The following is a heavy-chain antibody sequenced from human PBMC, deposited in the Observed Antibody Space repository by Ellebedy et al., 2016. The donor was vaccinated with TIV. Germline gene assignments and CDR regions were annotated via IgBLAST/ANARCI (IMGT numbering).Heavy chain of an antibody. V-gene: IGHV3-23*01. Sequence: GESLKISXAASGFTLRSYVMSWVRQAPGKGLEWVSAISGTGVSTYYADSVKGRFTISRDNAKNTVYLQMNSLRAEDTAVYYCAKDEYGDYDYGLDVWGQGTTVTVSS. CDR3: AKDEYGDYDYGLDV. J-gene: IGHJ6*02. CDR1: GFTLRSYV. D-gene: IGHD4/OR15-4a*01. CDR2: ISGTGVST.